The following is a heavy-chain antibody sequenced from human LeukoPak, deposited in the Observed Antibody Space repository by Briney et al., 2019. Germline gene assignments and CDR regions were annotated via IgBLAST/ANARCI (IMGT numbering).Heavy chain of an antibody. J-gene: IGHJ4*02. CDR1: GYTFTGYY. V-gene: IGHV1-2*02. D-gene: IGHD4/OR15-4a*01. Sequence: ASVEVSCKASGYTFTGYYMHWVRQAPGQGLEWMGWINPNSGTTNYAQKFQGRVAMTRDTSISTAYMELISLRSDDTAVYYCARDSGMVPDYWGQGTLVTVSS. CDR2: INPNSGTT. CDR3: ARDSGMVPDY.